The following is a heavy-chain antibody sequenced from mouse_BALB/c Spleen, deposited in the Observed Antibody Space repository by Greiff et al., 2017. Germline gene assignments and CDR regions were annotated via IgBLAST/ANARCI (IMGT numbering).Heavy chain of an antibody. CDR2: ISYDGSN. CDR3: ARDLELGLDY. J-gene: IGHJ2*01. Sequence: EVQLVESGPGLVKPSQSLSLTCSVTGYSITSGYYWNWIRQFPGNKLEWMGYISYDGSNNYNPSLKNRISITRDTSKNQFFLKLNSVTTEDAATYDCARDLELGLDYWGQGTTLTVSS. CDR1: GYSITSGYY. V-gene: IGHV3-6*02. D-gene: IGHD4-1*01.